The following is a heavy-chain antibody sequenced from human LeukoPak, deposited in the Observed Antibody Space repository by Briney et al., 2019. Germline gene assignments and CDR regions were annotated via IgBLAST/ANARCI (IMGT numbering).Heavy chain of an antibody. CDR2: INHSGST. D-gene: IGHD2-2*01. CDR1: GGSLSSSSYY. Sequence: SETLSLTCTVSGGSLSSSSYYWGWIRQPPGKGLEWIGEINHSGSTNYNPSLKSRVTISVDTSKNQFSLKLSSVTAADTAVYYCARGNIVVVPAALSYYYYYYMDVWGKGTTVTVSS. J-gene: IGHJ6*03. CDR3: ARGNIVVVPAALSYYYYYYMDV. V-gene: IGHV4-39*07.